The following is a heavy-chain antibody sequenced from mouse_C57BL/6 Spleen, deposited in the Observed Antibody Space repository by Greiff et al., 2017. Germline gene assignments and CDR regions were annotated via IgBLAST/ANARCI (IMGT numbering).Heavy chain of an antibody. D-gene: IGHD2-2*01. CDR1: GFTFSDYG. CDR3: AREVTNYFDY. Sequence: DVQLVESGGGLVKPGGSLKLSCAASGFTFSDYGMHWVRQAPEKGLEWVAYISSCSSTIYYADTVKGRLTISRDNSKNTLFLQMTSLRSEDTAMYYCAREVTNYFDYWGQGTTLTVSS. CDR2: ISSCSSTI. J-gene: IGHJ2*01. V-gene: IGHV5-17*01.